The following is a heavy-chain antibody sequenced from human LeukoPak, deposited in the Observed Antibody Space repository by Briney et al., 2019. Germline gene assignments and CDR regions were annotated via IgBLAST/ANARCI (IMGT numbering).Heavy chain of an antibody. CDR2: IYSNGDT. J-gene: IGHJ4*02. CDR3: ARDIATWGGARN. CDR1: GVYITNGLYF. Sequence: SQTLSLTCTVSGVYITNGLYFWNWIRQPAGKGLEWIGRIYSNGDTNYNPSLKSRVTMSVDTSKNQFSLKLSSVTAADTAVYYCARDIATWGGARNWGQGTLVTVSS. D-gene: IGHD7-27*01. V-gene: IGHV4-61*02.